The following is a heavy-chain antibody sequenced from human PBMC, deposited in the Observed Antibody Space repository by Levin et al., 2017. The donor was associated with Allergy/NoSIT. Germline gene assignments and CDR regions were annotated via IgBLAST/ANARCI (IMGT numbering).Heavy chain of an antibody. J-gene: IGHJ4*02. CDR1: GFTYTSYW. CDR2: INIDGSRI. V-gene: IGHV3-74*03. D-gene: IGHD3-10*01. Sequence: GGSLRLSCEASGFTYTSYWMHWVRQAPGKGLVWVSRINIDGSRITYADSVEGRFTISRDNAQNTLYLQMHSLTAADTAMYYCARTSGESASDYWGQGTLVTVSS. CDR3: ARTSGESASDY.